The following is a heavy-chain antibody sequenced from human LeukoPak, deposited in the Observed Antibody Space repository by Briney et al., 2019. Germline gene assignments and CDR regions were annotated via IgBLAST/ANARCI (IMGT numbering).Heavy chain of an antibody. CDR3: AKGGAYNSDWLFDY. J-gene: IGHJ4*02. D-gene: IGHD6-19*01. Sequence: ASVKISCKTSGYTFTSYYIHWVRQAPGQGLDWMGMIRPSGGSTTYAQKFQGRVTMTRDTSTSTVYMELSRLTSDDTAVYYCAKGGAYNSDWLFDYWGQGTLVTVSS. CDR1: GYTFTSYY. CDR2: IRPSGGST. V-gene: IGHV1-46*01.